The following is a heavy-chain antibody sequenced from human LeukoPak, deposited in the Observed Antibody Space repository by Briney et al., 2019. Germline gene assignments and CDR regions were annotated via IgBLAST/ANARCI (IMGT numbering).Heavy chain of an antibody. D-gene: IGHD5-12*01. CDR2: IIPIFGTA. Sequence: SVKVSCKASGGTFSSYAISWVRQAPGQGLEWMGGIIPIFGTANYAQKFQGRVTITTDESTSTAYMELSSLRSEDTAVYYCARGTIVATDFDYWGQGTLVTVSS. V-gene: IGHV1-69*05. J-gene: IGHJ4*02. CDR1: GGTFSSYA. CDR3: ARGTIVATDFDY.